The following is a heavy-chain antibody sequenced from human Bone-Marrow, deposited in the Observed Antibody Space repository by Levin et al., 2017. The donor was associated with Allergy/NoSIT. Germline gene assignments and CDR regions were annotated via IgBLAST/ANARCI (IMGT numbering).Heavy chain of an antibody. D-gene: IGHD6-13*01. V-gene: IGHV3-66*01. CDR2: IYSGGDT. Sequence: GESLKISCAASGFSVSRNYMSWVRQAPGKGMEWVSLIYSGGDTQYADSVKGRFTISRDNSRNTLYLQMNSLRGDDTAVYYCARNGVGTAAGTPWGQGTLVTVSS. CDR1: GFSVSRNY. CDR3: ARNGVGTAAGTP. J-gene: IGHJ4*02.